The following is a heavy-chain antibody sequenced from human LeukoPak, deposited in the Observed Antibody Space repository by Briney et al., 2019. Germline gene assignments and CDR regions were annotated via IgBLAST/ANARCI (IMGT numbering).Heavy chain of an antibody. J-gene: IGHJ4*02. CDR2: INPSGGST. CDR3: ARAFYFDSGISQPRLTPDY. Sequence: GASVKVSCKASGGTFSSYAISWVRQAPGQGLEWTGMINPSGGSTSYAQKFQGKVTMTRDTSTSTLYMELSSLTSEDTAVYYCARAFYFDSGISQPRLTPDYWGQGTLVTVSS. D-gene: IGHD3-10*01. CDR1: GGTFSSYA. V-gene: IGHV1-46*01.